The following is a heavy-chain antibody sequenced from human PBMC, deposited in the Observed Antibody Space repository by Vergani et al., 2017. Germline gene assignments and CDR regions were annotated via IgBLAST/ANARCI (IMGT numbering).Heavy chain of an antibody. J-gene: IGHJ6*02. CDR3: ARDITRKAARPYYYGMDV. V-gene: IGHV3-21*01. CDR2: ISSSSSYI. CDR1: GFTFSSYS. Sequence: EVQLVESGGGLVKPGGSLRLSCAASGFTFSSYSMNWVRQAPGKGLEWVSSISSSSSYIYYADSVKGRFTISRDNAKNSLYLQMNSLRAEDTAVYYCARDITRKAARPYYYGMDVWGQGTTVTVSS. D-gene: IGHD6-13*01.